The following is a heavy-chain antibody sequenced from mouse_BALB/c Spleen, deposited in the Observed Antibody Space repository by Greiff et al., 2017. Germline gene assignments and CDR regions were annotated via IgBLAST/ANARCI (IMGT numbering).Heavy chain of an antibody. CDR1: GFTFSSYA. V-gene: IGHV5-9-3*01. CDR2: ISSGGSYT. D-gene: IGHD1-1*02. J-gene: IGHJ2*01. Sequence: DVHLVESGGGLVKPGGSLKLSCAASGFTFSSYAMSWVRQTPEKRLEWVATISSGGSYTYYPDSVKGRFTISRDNAKNTLYLQMSSLRSEDTAMYYCARQVLCDYWGQGTTLTVSS. CDR3: ARQVLCDY.